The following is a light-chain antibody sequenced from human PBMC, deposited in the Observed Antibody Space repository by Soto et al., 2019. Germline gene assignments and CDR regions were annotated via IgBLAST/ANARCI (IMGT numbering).Light chain of an antibody. CDR1: QSVSSY. Sequence: EIVLTQSPATLSLSPGERATLSCRASQSVSSYLACYQQTPGQAPRLLIYDASNRATGIPARFSGSGSVTDFTLTISSLEHEDFAVYYCQQRSNWPPYTFGQGTKLEIK. J-gene: IGKJ2*01. V-gene: IGKV3-11*01. CDR2: DAS. CDR3: QQRSNWPPYT.